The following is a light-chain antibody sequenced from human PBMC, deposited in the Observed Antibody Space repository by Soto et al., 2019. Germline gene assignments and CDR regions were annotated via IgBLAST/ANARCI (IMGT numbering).Light chain of an antibody. CDR2: GAS. V-gene: IGKV3-20*01. CDR1: QSLTSSY. J-gene: IGKJ2*01. CDR3: QHYESSPPSYT. Sequence: EIVLTQSPGTLSLSPGERVTLSCRASQSLTSSYLAWYQQKPGQAPRLLIYGASSGATGIPDRFSGSGSGTDFTLTISRLEPEDFAVYYCQHYESSPPSYTFGQGTKLEIK.